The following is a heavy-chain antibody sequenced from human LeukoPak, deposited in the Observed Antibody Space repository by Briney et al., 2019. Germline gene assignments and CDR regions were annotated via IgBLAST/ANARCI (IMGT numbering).Heavy chain of an antibody. D-gene: IGHD3-10*01. V-gene: IGHV3-30*02. Sequence: GGSLRLSCAASGFTFSSYGMHWVRQAPGKGLEWVAFIRYDGSNKYYADSVKGRFTISRDNSKNTLYLQMNSLRAEDTAVYFCAKEGSSHYYCYMDVWGKGTTVTVSS. CDR1: GFTFSSYG. J-gene: IGHJ6*03. CDR2: IRYDGSNK. CDR3: AKEGSSHYYCYMDV.